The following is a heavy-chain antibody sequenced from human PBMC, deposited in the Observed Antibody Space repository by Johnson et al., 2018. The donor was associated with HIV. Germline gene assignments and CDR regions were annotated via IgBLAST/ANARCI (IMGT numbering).Heavy chain of an antibody. CDR2: ISYDGSNN. V-gene: IGHV3-30*16. CDR1: GFTSTNCA. J-gene: IGHJ3*02. D-gene: IGHD6-19*01. Sequence: QVQLVESGGGVVQPGRSLRLSCAASGFTSTNCARHWVRQAPGISYDGSNNYYADCVKGRFTVSRDNSKNTLFLQMNSLRAEDTAVYWCAGDNLPGIAVYGGAFDIWGQGTMVTVST. CDR3: AGDNLPGIAVYGGAFDI.